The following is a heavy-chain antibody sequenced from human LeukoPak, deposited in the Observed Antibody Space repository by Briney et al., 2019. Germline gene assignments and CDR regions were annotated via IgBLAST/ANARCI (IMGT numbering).Heavy chain of an antibody. D-gene: IGHD6-19*01. CDR3: ARAGAVAAYYYYMDG. Sequence: GASVKVSCKASGYTFTSYGISWVRQAPGQGLEWMGWISGYNGNTNYAQKLQGRVTMTTDTSTSTAYMELRSLRSDDTAVYYWARAGAVAAYYYYMDGWGKGTTVTVSS. V-gene: IGHV1-18*01. J-gene: IGHJ6*03. CDR1: GYTFTSYG. CDR2: ISGYNGNT.